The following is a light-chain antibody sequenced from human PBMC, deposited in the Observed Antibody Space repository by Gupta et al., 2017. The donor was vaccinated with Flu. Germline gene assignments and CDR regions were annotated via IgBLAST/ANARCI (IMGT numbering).Light chain of an antibody. J-gene: IGKJ4*01. CDR2: GAY. CDR1: QSVRSSY. V-gene: IGKV3-20*01. CDR3: QYFDKSPT. Sequence: GERATLSCRTSQSVRSSYLAWYQLRPGQAPRLLIFGAYSRATGIPDRCSGSGSGTDFTLTISRLEPEDYGIFYCQYFDKSPTFGGGTKVEI.